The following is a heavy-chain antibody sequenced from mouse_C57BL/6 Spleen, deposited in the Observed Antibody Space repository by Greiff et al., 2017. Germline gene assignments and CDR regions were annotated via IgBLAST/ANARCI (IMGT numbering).Heavy chain of an antibody. Sequence: VQLQQSGAELVKPGASVKLSCKASGYTFTAYTIHWVKQMSGQGLEWIGWFYPGSGSIKYNEKFKDKATLTADKSSSTVYMELSRLTSEDSAVXCCARQEEGTGSFAYWGQGTLVTVSA. V-gene: IGHV1-62-2*01. CDR3: ARQEEGTGSFAY. CDR2: FYPGSGSI. D-gene: IGHD4-1*01. J-gene: IGHJ3*01. CDR1: GYTFTAYT.